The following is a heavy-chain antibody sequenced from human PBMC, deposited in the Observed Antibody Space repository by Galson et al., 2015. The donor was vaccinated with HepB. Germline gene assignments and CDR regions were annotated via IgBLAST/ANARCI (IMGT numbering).Heavy chain of an antibody. CDR3: AREEREIAAAGNQWFDP. J-gene: IGHJ5*02. CDR1: GGSISSGSYY. Sequence: TLSLTCIVSGGSISSGSYYWSWIRQPAGKGLEWIGRIYTSGSTNYNPSLKSRVTMSVDTSKNQFSLKLSSVTAADTAVYYCAREEREIAAAGNQWFDPWGQGTLVTVSS. D-gene: IGHD6-13*01. CDR2: IYTSGST. V-gene: IGHV4-61*02.